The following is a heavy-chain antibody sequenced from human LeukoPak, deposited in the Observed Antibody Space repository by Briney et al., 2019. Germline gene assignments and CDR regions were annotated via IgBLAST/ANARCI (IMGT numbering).Heavy chain of an antibody. CDR1: GFTFSSYA. D-gene: IGHD2/OR15-2a*01. J-gene: IGHJ6*02. V-gene: IGHV3-30-3*01. CDR2: ISYDGSNK. Sequence: GGSLRLSCAASGFTFSSYAMHWVRQAPGKGLEWVAVISYDGSNKYYADSVKGRFTISRDNSKNTLYLQMNRLRAEDTAVYYCARSIDVTYYYYGMDVWGQGTTVTVSS. CDR3: ARSIDVTYYYYGMDV.